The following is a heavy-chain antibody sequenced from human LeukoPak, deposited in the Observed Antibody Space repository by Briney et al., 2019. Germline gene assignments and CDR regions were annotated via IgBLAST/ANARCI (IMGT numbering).Heavy chain of an antibody. CDR3: ARDRRYSGYDSYYGMDV. V-gene: IGHV3-74*01. J-gene: IGHJ6*02. CDR2: ISTDGSST. Sequence: GGSLRLSCAASGFTFSDYWMHWVRQAPGKGLVWVSRISTDGSSTSYADSVKGRFTISRDNGKNTLYLQMNSPRAEDTAVYYCARDRRYSGYDSYYGMDVWGQGTTVTVSS. CDR1: GFTFSDYW. D-gene: IGHD5-12*01.